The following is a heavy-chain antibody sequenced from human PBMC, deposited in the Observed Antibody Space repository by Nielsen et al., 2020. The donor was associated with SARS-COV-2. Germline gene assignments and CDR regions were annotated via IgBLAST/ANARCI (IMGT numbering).Heavy chain of an antibody. V-gene: IGHV3-30-3*02. Sequence: VRQAPGKGLEWVAVISYDGSNKYYADSVKGRFTISRDNSKNTLYLQMNSLRAEDTAVYYCAKMSPPGIAVGTAEYFQHWGQGTLVTVSS. J-gene: IGHJ1*01. D-gene: IGHD6-19*01. CDR3: AKMSPPGIAVGTAEYFQH. CDR2: ISYDGSNK.